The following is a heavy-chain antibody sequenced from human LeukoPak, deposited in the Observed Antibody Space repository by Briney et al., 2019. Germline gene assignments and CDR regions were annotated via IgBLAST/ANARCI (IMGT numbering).Heavy chain of an antibody. CDR1: GGTFSSYA. D-gene: IGHD2-2*01. Sequence: ASVKVSCKASGGTFSSYAISWVRQAPGQGLEWMGGIIPIFGTANYAQKFQGRVTITTDGSTSTAYMELSSLRSEDTAVYYCARGKAAILDAFDIWGQGTMVTVSS. CDR2: IIPIFGTA. V-gene: IGHV1-69*05. J-gene: IGHJ3*02. CDR3: ARGKAAILDAFDI.